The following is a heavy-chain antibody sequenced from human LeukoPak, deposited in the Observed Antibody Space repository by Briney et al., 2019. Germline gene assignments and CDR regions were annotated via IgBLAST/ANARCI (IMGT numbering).Heavy chain of an antibody. CDR2: ISYDGSSK. D-gene: IGHD3-22*01. CDR3: ARDDDTTGRYSRFDY. V-gene: IGHV3-30-3*01. CDR1: GFTFSNYA. Sequence: GGSLRLSCAASGFTFSNYAILWVRQAPGKGLEWVAVISYDGSSKNFADSVKGRFTISRDTSKHTLYLQMSSLRAEDTAVYFCARDDDTTGRYSRFDYWGQGTLVTVSS. J-gene: IGHJ4*02.